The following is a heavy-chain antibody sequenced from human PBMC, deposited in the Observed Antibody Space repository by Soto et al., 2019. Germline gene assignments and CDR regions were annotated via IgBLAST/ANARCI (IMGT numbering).Heavy chain of an antibody. D-gene: IGHD2-15*01. V-gene: IGHV3-53*04. J-gene: IGHJ6*03. Sequence: GGSLRLSCAASGFTVSINYMSWVRQAQGKGLEWVSVIYSGGSTYYADSVKGRFTIPRHNSKNTLYLQMNSLRAEDTAVYYCARDRARYCSGGSCDYYYYYMDVWGKGTTVTVSS. CDR1: GFTVSINY. CDR2: IYSGGST. CDR3: ARDRARYCSGGSCDYYYYYMDV.